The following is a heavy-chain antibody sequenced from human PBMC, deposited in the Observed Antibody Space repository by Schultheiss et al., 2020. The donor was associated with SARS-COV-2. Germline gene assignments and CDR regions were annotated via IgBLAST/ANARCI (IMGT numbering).Heavy chain of an antibody. Sequence: ASVKVSCKASGYTFTSYDINWVRQATGQGLEWMGWMNPNSGNTGYAQKFQGRVTMTRNTSISTAYMELSSLRSEDTAVYYCAREPYGSGTYYFDYWGQGTLVTVSS. D-gene: IGHD3-10*01. CDR2: MNPNSGNT. V-gene: IGHV1-8*01. CDR3: AREPYGSGTYYFDY. J-gene: IGHJ4*02. CDR1: GYTFTSYD.